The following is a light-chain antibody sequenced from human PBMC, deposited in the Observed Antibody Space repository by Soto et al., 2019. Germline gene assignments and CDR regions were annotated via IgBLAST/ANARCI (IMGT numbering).Light chain of an antibody. J-gene: IGLJ2*01. CDR2: DVS. V-gene: IGLV2-14*01. CDR3: SSYTSSTLV. CDR1: SSDVGGYNY. Sequence: QSALTQPASVSGSPGQSITISCTGTSSDVGGYNYVSWYQQHPGKAPKRMIYDVSNRPSGGSNRFSGSKSCNTASLTISGLQAWDEADYYCSSYTSSTLVFVGGTKLTVL.